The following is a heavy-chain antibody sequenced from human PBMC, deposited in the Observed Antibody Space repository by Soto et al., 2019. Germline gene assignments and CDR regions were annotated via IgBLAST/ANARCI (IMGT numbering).Heavy chain of an antibody. Sequence: GGSLRLSCAASGFTFSSYGMHWVRQAPGKGLEWVAVIWYDGSNKYYADSVKGRFTISRDNSKNTLYLQMNSLRAEDTAVYYCARARAAAGAGEFDYWGQGTLVTVSS. CDR3: ARARAAAGAGEFDY. D-gene: IGHD6-13*01. V-gene: IGHV3-33*01. CDR2: IWYDGSNK. J-gene: IGHJ4*02. CDR1: GFTFSSYG.